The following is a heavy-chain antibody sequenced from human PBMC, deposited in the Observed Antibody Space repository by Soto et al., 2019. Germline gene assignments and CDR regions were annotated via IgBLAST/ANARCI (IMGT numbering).Heavy chain of an antibody. V-gene: IGHV5-51*01. CDR2: IYPGDSDT. D-gene: IGHD1-26*01. J-gene: IGHJ3*02. CDR1: GYSFTSYW. Sequence: GESLKISCKGSGYSFTSYWIGWVRQMPGKGLEWMGIIYPGDSDTRYSPSFQGQVTISADKSISTAYLQWSSLKASDTAMYYCARHRPRIDGYYSDAFDIWGQGTTVTVSS. CDR3: ARHRPRIDGYYSDAFDI.